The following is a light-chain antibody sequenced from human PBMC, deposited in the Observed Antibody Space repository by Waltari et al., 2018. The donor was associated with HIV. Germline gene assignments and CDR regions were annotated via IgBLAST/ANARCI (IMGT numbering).Light chain of an antibody. V-gene: IGLV2-14*01. CDR2: DVS. CDR3: SSYSSSITLYVV. Sequence: QSALTQPASVSGSPGQSITISCTGTSSDVGGYNYVSWYQHHPGKAPKLMISDVSNRPSGVSNRFSGSKSGNTASLTISGLQAEDEADYYCSSYSSSITLYVVFGGGTKLTVL. J-gene: IGLJ2*01. CDR1: SSDVGGYNY.